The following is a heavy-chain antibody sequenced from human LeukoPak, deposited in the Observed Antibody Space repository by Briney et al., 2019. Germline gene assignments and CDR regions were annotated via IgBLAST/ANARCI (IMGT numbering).Heavy chain of an antibody. D-gene: IGHD3-3*01. Sequence: PSETLSLICSVSGDYISNSNYYWGWIRQPPWKGLEWIGNIYYTGKTYYNSSLKSQVTISIDTSKNEFSLNLNSVTAADTAAYFCVRLYYYDSSGPPLWGQGTLVTVSS. CDR3: VRLYYYDSSGPPL. V-gene: IGHV4-39*01. J-gene: IGHJ4*02. CDR2: IYYTGKT. CDR1: GDYISNSNYY.